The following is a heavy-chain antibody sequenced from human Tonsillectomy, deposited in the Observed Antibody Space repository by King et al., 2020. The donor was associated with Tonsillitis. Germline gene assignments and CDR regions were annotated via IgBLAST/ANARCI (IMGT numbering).Heavy chain of an antibody. CDR2: IYTSRST. Sequence: QLQESGPGLVKPSQTLSLTCTVSNGSITSGNYYWSWIRQPAGKGLEWIGRIYTSRSTNDIPSLKSRVTMEVDTSKNQFSLKLSSVTAADTAVYYCARGLLRYFDDWGQGTLVTVSS. CDR1: NGSITSGNYY. D-gene: IGHD3-9*01. J-gene: IGHJ4*02. CDR3: ARGLLRYFDD. V-gene: IGHV4-61*02.